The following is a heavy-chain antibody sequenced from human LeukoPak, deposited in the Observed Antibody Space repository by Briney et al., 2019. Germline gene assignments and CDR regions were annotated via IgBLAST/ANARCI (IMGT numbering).Heavy chain of an antibody. CDR3: ARPHYDFWSGPVAGGAFDI. J-gene: IGHJ3*02. V-gene: IGHV1-18*01. CDR1: GYTFTSYG. Sequence: GASVKVSCKASGYTFTSYGISWVRQAPGQGLEWMGWISAYNGNTNYAQKLQGRVTMTTDTSTSTAYMELRGLRSDDTAVYYCARPHYDFWSGPVAGGAFDIWGQGTMVTVSS. D-gene: IGHD3-3*01. CDR2: ISAYNGNT.